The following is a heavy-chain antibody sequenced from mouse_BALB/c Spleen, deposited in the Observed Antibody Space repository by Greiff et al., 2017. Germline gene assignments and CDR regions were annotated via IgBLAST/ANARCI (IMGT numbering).Heavy chain of an antibody. CDR1: GFTFSSYA. V-gene: IGHV5-6-5*01. Sequence: EVKLVESGGGLVKPGGSLKLSCAASGFTFSSYAMSWVRQTPEKRLEWVASISSGGSTYYPDSVKGRFTISRDNARNILYLQMSSLRSEDTAMYYCAREGYYGSPLGYWGQGTTLTVSS. J-gene: IGHJ2*01. D-gene: IGHD1-1*01. CDR3: AREGYYGSPLGY. CDR2: ISSGGST.